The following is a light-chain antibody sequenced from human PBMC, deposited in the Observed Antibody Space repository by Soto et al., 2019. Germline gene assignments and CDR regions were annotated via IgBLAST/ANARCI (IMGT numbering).Light chain of an antibody. Sequence: QSALTQPASESGSPGQSITISCTGSSSDVGGYNYVSWYQQHPGKAPKLIIYDVNNRPSGVSDRFSGSKSGNTASLTISGLQAEDEADYYCSSYTSSSTPGVFGRGTKLTVL. CDR2: DVN. V-gene: IGLV2-14*03. CDR1: SSDVGGYNY. J-gene: IGLJ3*02. CDR3: SSYTSSSTPGV.